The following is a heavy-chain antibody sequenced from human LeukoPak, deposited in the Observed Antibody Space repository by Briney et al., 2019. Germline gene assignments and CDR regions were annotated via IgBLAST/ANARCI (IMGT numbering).Heavy chain of an antibody. CDR3: ARAPTYGTTFFDY. CDR1: GGTFSSYA. V-gene: IGHV1-69*13. J-gene: IGHJ4*02. Sequence: ASVKVSCKASGGTFSSYAISWVRQVPGQGLEWMGGIIPIFGTANYAQKFQGRVTITADESTSTAYMELSSLRSEDTAVYYCARAPTYGTTFFDYWGQGTLVTVSS. D-gene: IGHD1-1*01. CDR2: IIPIFGTA.